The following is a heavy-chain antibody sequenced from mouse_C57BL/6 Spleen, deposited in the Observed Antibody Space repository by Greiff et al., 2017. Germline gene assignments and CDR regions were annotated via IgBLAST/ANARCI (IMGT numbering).Heavy chain of an antibody. CDR1: GYSFTGYY. CDR2: INPSTGGT. CDR3: ARKDYYGSRGAMDY. V-gene: IGHV1-42*01. D-gene: IGHD1-1*01. Sequence: EVQLQQSGPELVKPGASVKISCKASGYSFTGYYMNWVKQSPEKSLEWIGEINPSTGGTTYNQKFKAKATLTVTKSSSTAYMQLKSLTSEDSAVYYCARKDYYGSRGAMDYWGQGTSVTVSS. J-gene: IGHJ4*01.